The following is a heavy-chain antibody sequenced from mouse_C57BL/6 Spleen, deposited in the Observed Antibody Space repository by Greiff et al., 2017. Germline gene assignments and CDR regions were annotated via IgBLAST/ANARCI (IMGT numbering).Heavy chain of an antibody. V-gene: IGHV1-54*01. CDR2: INPGSGGT. CDR1: GYAFTNYL. CDR3: ARWDYYGSSYPHFDY. J-gene: IGHJ2*01. Sequence: VQLQQSGAELVRPGTSVKVSCKASGYAFTNYLIEWVKQRPGQGLEWIGVINPGSGGTNYNEKFKGKATLTADKSSSTAYMQLSSLTSEDSAVYFCARWDYYGSSYPHFDYWGQGTTLTVSS. D-gene: IGHD1-1*01.